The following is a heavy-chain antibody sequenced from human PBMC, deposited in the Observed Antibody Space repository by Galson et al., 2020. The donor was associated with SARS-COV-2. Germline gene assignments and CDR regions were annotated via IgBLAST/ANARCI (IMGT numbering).Heavy chain of an antibody. Sequence: SETLSLTCIVSGDSISGSSYYWGWIRQPPGKGLEWIGSISYSGSTYYNPSLKSRVTISVDTSKNHFSLKLSSVTAADTAVYYCARRRKDCSSNGCYAYGLDYWGQGTLVTVSS. V-gene: IGHV4-39*07. J-gene: IGHJ4*02. CDR1: GDSISGSSYY. CDR3: ARRRKDCSSNGCYAYGLDY. D-gene: IGHD2-2*01. CDR2: ISYSGST.